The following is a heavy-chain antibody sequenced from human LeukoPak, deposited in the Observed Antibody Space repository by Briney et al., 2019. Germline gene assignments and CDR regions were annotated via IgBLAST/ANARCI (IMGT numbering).Heavy chain of an antibody. CDR2: INQGGSDK. Sequence: GGPLRLPWAASGFTFSGHRMSGVRQAPGRGLEGVANINQGGSDKYDVDSVKGRCTISRDNANNLLYLQMNSLRGEDTAVYYCTRDRSRAEDDWGQGTLVTVSS. J-gene: IGHJ4*02. CDR3: TRDRSRAEDD. V-gene: IGHV3-7*01. D-gene: IGHD1-14*01. CDR1: GFTFSGHR.